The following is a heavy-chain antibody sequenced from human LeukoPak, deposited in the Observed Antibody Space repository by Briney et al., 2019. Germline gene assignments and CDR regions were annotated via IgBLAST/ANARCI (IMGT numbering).Heavy chain of an antibody. D-gene: IGHD3-22*01. Sequence: GGSLRLSCAASGFTFSSYWMSWVRQAPGKGLEWVSVTYTGGNSYYAGSVQGRFIISRDISKNTLYLQMNNLRAEDSALYYCARGGRGSAAVVAPRSFDIWGQGTMVTVSS. CDR2: TYTGGNS. V-gene: IGHV3-53*01. CDR3: ARGGRGSAAVVAPRSFDI. CDR1: GFTFSSYW. J-gene: IGHJ3*02.